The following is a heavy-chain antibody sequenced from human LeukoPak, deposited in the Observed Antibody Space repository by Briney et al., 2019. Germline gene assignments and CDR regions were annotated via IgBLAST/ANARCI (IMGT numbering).Heavy chain of an antibody. Sequence: GGSLRLSCAASGFTFDDYAMHWVRQAPGKGLEWVSGISWNSGSIGYADSVKGRFTISRDNAKNSLYLQMNSLRAEDTASYYCAKDTNMAGYFDYWGQGTLVTVSS. CDR3: AKDTNMAGYFDY. CDR1: GFTFDDYA. D-gene: IGHD5-24*01. CDR2: ISWNSGSI. J-gene: IGHJ4*03. V-gene: IGHV3-9*01.